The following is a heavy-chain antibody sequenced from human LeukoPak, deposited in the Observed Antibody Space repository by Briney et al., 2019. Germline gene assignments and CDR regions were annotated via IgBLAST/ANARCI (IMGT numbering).Heavy chain of an antibody. CDR3: ARDAQDYYDSSSKDY. V-gene: IGHV3-21*01. CDR2: ISSSSSYI. D-gene: IGHD3-22*01. Sequence: GGSLRLSCAASGFTFSSYSMNWVRQAPGKGLEWVSSISSSSSYIYYADSVKGRFTISRDNAKNSLYLQMNSLRAEDTAVYYCARDAQDYYDSSSKDYWGQGTLVTVSS. J-gene: IGHJ4*02. CDR1: GFTFSSYS.